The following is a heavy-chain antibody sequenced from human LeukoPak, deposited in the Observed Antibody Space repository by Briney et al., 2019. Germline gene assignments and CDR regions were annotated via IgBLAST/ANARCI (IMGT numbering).Heavy chain of an antibody. Sequence: GGSLRLSCAASGFTFSSYWMGWVRQAPGKGLQWVANIKTDGSEEYYVDSVKGRFTISRDNAKNSLYLQMNSLRAEDTAVYYCATYSSLNRREFQYWGQGTLLTVSS. CDR1: GFTFSSYW. D-gene: IGHD3-22*01. CDR2: IKTDGSEE. CDR3: ATYSSLNRREFQY. J-gene: IGHJ1*01. V-gene: IGHV3-7*01.